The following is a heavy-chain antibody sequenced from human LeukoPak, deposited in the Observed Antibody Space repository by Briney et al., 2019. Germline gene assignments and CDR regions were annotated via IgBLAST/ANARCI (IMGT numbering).Heavy chain of an antibody. CDR1: GYTLKTYG. CDR3: ATGSITMIRGVTDFYYGMDV. D-gene: IGHD3-10*01. V-gene: IGHV1-18*01. CDR2: ISGYNGNT. Sequence: GASVKVSCKASGYTLKTYGISWVRQAPGQGLEWMGWISGYNGNTKFAQNFQGRVTMTTDTSTNTAHMELRSLKSDDTAVYYCATGSITMIRGVTDFYYGMDVRGQGTTVTVSS. J-gene: IGHJ6*02.